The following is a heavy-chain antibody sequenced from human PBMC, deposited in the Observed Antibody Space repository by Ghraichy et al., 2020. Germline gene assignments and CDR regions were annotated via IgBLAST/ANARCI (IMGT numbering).Heavy chain of an antibody. CDR2: INHSGST. V-gene: IGHV4-34*01. Sequence: SETLSLTCAVDGGSFSGYYWSWILQPPGKGLEWIGEINHSGSTNYNPSLKSRVTISVDTSKNQFSLKLSSVTAADTAVYYCARGPTGRGWYRVYFDYWGQGTPVTVSS. D-gene: IGHD6-19*01. J-gene: IGHJ4*02. CDR3: ARGPTGRGWYRVYFDY. CDR1: GGSFSGYY.